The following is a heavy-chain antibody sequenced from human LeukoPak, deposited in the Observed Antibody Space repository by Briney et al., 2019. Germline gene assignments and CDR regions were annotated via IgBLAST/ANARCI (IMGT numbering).Heavy chain of an antibody. CDR1: GGSISSYY. J-gene: IGHJ5*02. CDR3: ARRIQTRGWFDP. Sequence: PSETLSLTCTVSGGSISSYYWSWIRQPPGKGLEWIGYIYTSGSTNYNPSLKSRVTISVDTSKNQFSLKPSSVTAADTAVYYCARRIQTRGWFDPWGQGTLVTVSS. D-gene: IGHD5-18*01. CDR2: IYTSGST. V-gene: IGHV4-4*09.